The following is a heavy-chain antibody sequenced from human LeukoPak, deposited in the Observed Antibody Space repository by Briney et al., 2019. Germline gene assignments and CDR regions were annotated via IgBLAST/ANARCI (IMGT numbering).Heavy chain of an antibody. CDR3: ARDRYCSSTSCYSYYFDY. V-gene: IGHV4-31*03. J-gene: IGHJ4*02. CDR2: IYYSGST. Sequence: PSQTLSLTCTVSGGSISSGGYSWSWIRQHPGKGLEWIGYIYYSGSTYCNPSLKSRVTISVDTSKNQFSLKLSSVTAADTAVYYCARDRYCSSTSCYSYYFDYWGQGTLVTVSS. D-gene: IGHD2-2*01. CDR1: GGSISSGGYS.